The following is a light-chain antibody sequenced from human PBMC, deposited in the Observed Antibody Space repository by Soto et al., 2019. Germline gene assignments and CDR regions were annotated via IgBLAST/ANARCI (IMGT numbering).Light chain of an antibody. CDR3: MQGTHWPPYT. CDR1: QSLVYSDGNTY. CDR2: NVS. Sequence: DVVMTQSPLSLPVTLGQPASISCRSSQSLVYSDGNTYLNWFHQRPGQSPRRLIYNVSNRDSGVPDRFSGSGSGTDFKLKISRVEAEDVVFYYCMQGTHWPPYTFGQGTKLEIK. V-gene: IGKV2-30*01. J-gene: IGKJ2*01.